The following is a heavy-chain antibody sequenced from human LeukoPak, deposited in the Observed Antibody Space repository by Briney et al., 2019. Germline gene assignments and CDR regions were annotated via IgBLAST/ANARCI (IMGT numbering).Heavy chain of an antibody. Sequence: TGGSLRLPCAASGFTFSSYAMHWVRQAPGKGLEYVSAISSNGGSTYYANSVKGRFTISRDNSKNTLYPQMGSLRAEDMAVYYCARDSIAVAGTIDYWGQGTLVTVSS. CDR2: ISSNGGST. CDR3: ARDSIAVAGTIDY. J-gene: IGHJ4*02. CDR1: GFTFSSYA. V-gene: IGHV3-64*01. D-gene: IGHD6-19*01.